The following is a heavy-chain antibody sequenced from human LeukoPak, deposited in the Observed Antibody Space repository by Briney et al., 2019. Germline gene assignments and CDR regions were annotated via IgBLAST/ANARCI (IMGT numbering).Heavy chain of an antibody. J-gene: IGHJ4*02. CDR3: ARDLLRNWNYGSAVGVLDY. V-gene: IGHV3-20*04. D-gene: IGHD1-7*01. CDR1: GFTFDDYG. Sequence: GGSLRLSCAASGFTFDDYGMSWVRQAPGKGLEWVSGINWNGGSTGYADSVKGRFTISRDNAKNSLYLQMNSLRAEDTALYYCARDLLRNWNYGSAVGVLDYWGQGTLVTVSS. CDR2: INWNGGST.